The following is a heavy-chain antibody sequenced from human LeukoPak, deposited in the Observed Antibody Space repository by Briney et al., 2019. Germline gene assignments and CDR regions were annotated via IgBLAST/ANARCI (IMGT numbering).Heavy chain of an antibody. D-gene: IGHD2-15*01. J-gene: IGHJ4*02. CDR3: ARRPVGEYYFDY. CDR2: MYHSGTT. CDR1: GSSISSAYF. Sequence: SETLFLTCAVSGSSISSAYFWGWIRQTPAKGLGWIGSMYHSGTTYYNPSLKSRVTISVDTSKNQFSLKLSFVTAADTAVYYCARRPVGEYYFDYWGQGTLVTVSS. V-gene: IGHV4-38-2*01.